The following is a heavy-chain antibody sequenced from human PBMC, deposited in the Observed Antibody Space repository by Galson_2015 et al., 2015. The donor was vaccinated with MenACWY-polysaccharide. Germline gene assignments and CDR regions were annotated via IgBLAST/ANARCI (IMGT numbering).Heavy chain of an antibody. V-gene: IGHV3-23*01. Sequence: SLRLSCAASGFTFSNYAVTWVRQAPGKGLDWISGISGSGGNTYYADSVKGRFAISRDNSKNTLYLQMNSLRAEDTAVYYCAKGYGGSSKQSNYYYYGMDVWRQGTTVTVSS. D-gene: IGHD1-26*01. CDR2: ISGSGGNT. CDR1: GFTFSNYA. CDR3: AKGYGGSSKQSNYYYYGMDV. J-gene: IGHJ6*02.